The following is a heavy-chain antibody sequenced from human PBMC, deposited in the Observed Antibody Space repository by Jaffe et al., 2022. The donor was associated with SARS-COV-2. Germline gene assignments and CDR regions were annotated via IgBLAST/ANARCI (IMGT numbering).Heavy chain of an antibody. CDR3: AKDRDYYGSGVYFTGWFDP. V-gene: IGHV3-23*04. CDR1: GFTFNNYA. J-gene: IGHJ5*02. Sequence: EVQLVESGGDLVQPGGSLRLSCAATGFTFNNYAMSWVRQAPGKGLEWVSGTTGSGGSTYYAASVKGRFTISRDNSRNTLYLQMNSLRVEDTAVYYCAKDRDYYGSGVYFTGWFDPWGHGTLVTVSS. CDR2: TTGSGGST. D-gene: IGHD3-10*01.